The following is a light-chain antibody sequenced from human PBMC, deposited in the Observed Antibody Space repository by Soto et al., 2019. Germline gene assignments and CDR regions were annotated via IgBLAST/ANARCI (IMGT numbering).Light chain of an antibody. CDR2: DDR. CDR3: QVWDSSSDHFV. V-gene: IGLV3-21*02. Sequence: SYAVTQPPSVSVAPGQTARITCGGHNIRSKSVHWYQQKPGQAPVLVVYDDRDRPSGIPERFSGSNSGNTATLTISRVEAGDEAEYYCQVWDSSSDHFVFGTGTKVTVL. CDR1: NIRSKS. J-gene: IGLJ1*01.